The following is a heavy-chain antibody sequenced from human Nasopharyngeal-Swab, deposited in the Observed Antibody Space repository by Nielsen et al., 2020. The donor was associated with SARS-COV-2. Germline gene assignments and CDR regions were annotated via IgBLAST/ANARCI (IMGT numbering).Heavy chain of an antibody. V-gene: IGHV3-74*01. Sequence: LSLTCAASGFDIRHFSMHWVRQAPGEGLVWVARLNFDGITTDYADSVKGRFTLSRDNAKNTLYLHMNSLRAEDTAVYFCAAFISTRPLDYWGQGTLVAVSS. CDR2: LNFDGITT. CDR1: GFDIRHFS. CDR3: AAFISTRPLDY. J-gene: IGHJ4*02. D-gene: IGHD6-6*01.